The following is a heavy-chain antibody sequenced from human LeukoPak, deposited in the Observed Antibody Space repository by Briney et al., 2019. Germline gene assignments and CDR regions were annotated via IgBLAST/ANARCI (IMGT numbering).Heavy chain of an antibody. Sequence: SETLSLTCAVYGGSFSGYYWSWIRQPPVKGLEWIGEINHSGSTNYNPSLKSRVTISVDASKNQFSLKLSSVTAADTAVYYCARDCSSTSCYFYYYGLDVWGKGTTVTVSS. J-gene: IGHJ6*04. CDR2: INHSGST. CDR3: ARDCSSTSCYFYYYGLDV. D-gene: IGHD2-2*01. CDR1: GGSFSGYY. V-gene: IGHV4-34*01.